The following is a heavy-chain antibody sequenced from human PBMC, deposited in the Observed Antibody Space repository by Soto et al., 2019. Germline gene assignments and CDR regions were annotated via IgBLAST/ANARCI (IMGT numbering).Heavy chain of an antibody. CDR3: ARDRGFVVVRAAMRGRWFDP. J-gene: IGHJ5*02. CDR1: GGTFSSYT. D-gene: IGHD2-2*01. CDR2: IIPILGIA. V-gene: IGHV1-69*04. Sequence: AVKVSCKASGGTFSSYTISWVRQAPGQGLEWMGRIIPILGIANYAQKFQGRVTITADKSTSTAYMELSSLRSEDTAVYYCARDRGFVVVRAAMRGRWFDPWGQGTLVTVSA.